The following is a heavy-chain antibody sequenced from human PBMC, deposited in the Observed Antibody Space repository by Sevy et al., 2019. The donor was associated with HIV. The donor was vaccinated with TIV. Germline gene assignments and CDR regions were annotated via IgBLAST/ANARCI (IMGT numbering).Heavy chain of an antibody. CDR2: ISSGSSYI. J-gene: IGHJ4*02. CDR3: ARALDYYDTGGLYY. CDR1: GFTFSNYD. V-gene: IGHV3-21*01. D-gene: IGHD3-22*01. Sequence: GGSLRLSCAASGFTFSNYDMNWVRQAPGKGLEWVSYISSGSSYIYYADSLKGRVTISRDNANNSLFLQLNSLRAEDMAVYYCARALDYYDTGGLYYWGQGALVTVSS.